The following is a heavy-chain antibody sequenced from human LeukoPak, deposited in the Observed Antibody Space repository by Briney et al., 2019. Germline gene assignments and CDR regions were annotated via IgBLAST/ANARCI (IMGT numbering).Heavy chain of an antibody. CDR3: ARIAAPVDY. Sequence: SETLSLTCAVYGGSFSGYYWSWIRQPPGKGLEWIGDISHSGSTNYNPSLKSRVTISVDTSKNQFSLNLSSVTAADTAVYYCARIAAPVDYWGQGTLVTVSS. CDR2: ISHSGST. D-gene: IGHD6-13*01. J-gene: IGHJ4*02. CDR1: GGSFSGYY. V-gene: IGHV4-34*01.